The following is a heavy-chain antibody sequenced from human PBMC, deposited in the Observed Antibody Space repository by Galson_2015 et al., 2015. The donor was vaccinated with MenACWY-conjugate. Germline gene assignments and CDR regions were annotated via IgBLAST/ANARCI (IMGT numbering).Heavy chain of an antibody. Sequence: SVKVSCKASEYTFTSFAIHWVRQAPGQRLGWMGWINAGNGNTKYSQTFQGRLTVTSDTSAKTAYMELSSLRSEDTAVYYCARSPRDYESVTYSFHHWGQGTLVTVSS. J-gene: IGHJ1*01. CDR1: EYTFTSFA. D-gene: IGHD3-22*01. CDR3: ARSPRDYESVTYSFHH. CDR2: INAGNGNT. V-gene: IGHV1-3*01.